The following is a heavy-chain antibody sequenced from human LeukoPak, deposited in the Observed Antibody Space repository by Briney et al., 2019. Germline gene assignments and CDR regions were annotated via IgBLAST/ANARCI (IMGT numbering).Heavy chain of an antibody. D-gene: IGHD2-2*01. CDR3: AREEVPAAL. J-gene: IGHJ4*02. V-gene: IGHV3-21*01. CDR2: ISSSSSYI. CDR1: GFTFSSYS. Sequence: GGSLRLSCAASGFTFSSYSMNWVRQAPGKGVEWVSSISSSSSYIYYADSVKGRFTISTDNAKHSLYLQVNSLRAEDTAVYYCAREEVPAALWGQGTLVTVSS.